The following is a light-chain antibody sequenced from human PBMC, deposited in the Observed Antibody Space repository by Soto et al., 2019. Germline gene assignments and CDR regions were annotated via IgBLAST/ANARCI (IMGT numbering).Light chain of an antibody. J-gene: IGKJ1*01. CDR3: QQRSNWPTWT. Sequence: EIVLTHSPATLSLSPCERATLSPSASQSVSSYLAWYQQKPGQAPRLLIYDASNRATGIPARFSGSGSGTDFTLTISSLEPEDFAVYYCQQRSNWPTWTFGQGTKVDI. CDR2: DAS. V-gene: IGKV3-11*01. CDR1: QSVSSY.